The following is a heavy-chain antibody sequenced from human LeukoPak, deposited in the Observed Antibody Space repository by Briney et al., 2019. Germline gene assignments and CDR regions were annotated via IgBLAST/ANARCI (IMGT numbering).Heavy chain of an antibody. D-gene: IGHD3-22*01. CDR1: GGSISSSSYY. J-gene: IGHJ6*02. V-gene: IGHV4-39*07. CDR3: ARGTYYYDSSGYFGPLGMDV. CDR2: INHSGST. Sequence: SETLSLTCTVSGGSISSSSYYWGWIRQPPGKGLEWIGEINHSGSTNYNPSLKSRVTISVDTSKNQFSLKLSSVTAADTAVYYCARGTYYYDSSGYFGPLGMDVWGQGTTVTVSS.